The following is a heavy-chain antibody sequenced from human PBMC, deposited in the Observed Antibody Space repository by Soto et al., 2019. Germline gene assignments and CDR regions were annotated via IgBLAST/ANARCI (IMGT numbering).Heavy chain of an antibody. J-gene: IGHJ3*02. Sequence: QVQLQQWGAGLLKPSETLSLTCAVYGGSFSGYYWSWIRQPPGKGLEWIGEINHSGSTNYNPSLKIRVTISVDTSKNQFFLKLSSVTAADTAVYYCARLAVCRIAAAGTNAFDIWGQGTMVTVSS. CDR3: ARLAVCRIAAAGTNAFDI. D-gene: IGHD6-13*01. V-gene: IGHV4-34*01. CDR1: GGSFSGYY. CDR2: INHSGST.